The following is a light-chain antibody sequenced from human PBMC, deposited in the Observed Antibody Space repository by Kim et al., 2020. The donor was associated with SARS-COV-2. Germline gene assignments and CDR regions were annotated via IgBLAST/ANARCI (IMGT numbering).Light chain of an antibody. V-gene: IGKV3-20*01. J-gene: IGKJ1*01. CDR3: QQYQISPWT. Sequence: SPGERATLSCRASQSVSDPYFAWYQQKPGQAPRLLIYGTFSRATGIPDRFSGSGSGTDFTLAITRLEPEDFAVYYCQQYQISPWTFGQGTKVDIK. CDR1: QSVSDPY. CDR2: GTF.